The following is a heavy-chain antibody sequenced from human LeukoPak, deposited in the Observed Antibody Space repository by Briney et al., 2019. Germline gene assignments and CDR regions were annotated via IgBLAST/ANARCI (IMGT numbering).Heavy chain of an antibody. CDR3: ASDRIFYYDSSGYYEIDY. V-gene: IGHV3-74*01. CDR2: INSDGSST. D-gene: IGHD3-22*01. J-gene: IGHJ4*02. CDR1: GFTFSSYS. Sequence: GGSLKLSCAASGFTFSSYSMNWVRQAPGKGLAWVSRINSDGSSTSYADSVKGRFTISRDNAKNTLYLQMNSLRAEDTAVYYCASDRIFYYDSSGYYEIDYWGQGTLVTVSS.